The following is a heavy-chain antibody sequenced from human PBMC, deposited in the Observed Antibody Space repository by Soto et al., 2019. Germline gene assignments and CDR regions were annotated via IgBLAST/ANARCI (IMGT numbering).Heavy chain of an antibody. CDR3: ARHYFGYYGHHNWFDP. CDR1: GGSISSSSYY. J-gene: IGHJ5*02. CDR2: IYYSGST. D-gene: IGHD3-10*01. Sequence: PSETLSLTCTVSGGSISSSSYYWGWIRQPPGKGLEWIGSIYYSGSTYYNPSLKSRVTISVDTSKNQFSLKLSSVTAADTAVYYCARHYFGYYGHHNWFDPWGQGTLVTVSS. V-gene: IGHV4-39*01.